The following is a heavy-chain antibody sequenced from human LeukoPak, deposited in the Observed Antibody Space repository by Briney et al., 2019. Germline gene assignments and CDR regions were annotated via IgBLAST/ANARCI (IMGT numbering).Heavy chain of an antibody. J-gene: IGHJ3*02. Sequence: PSETLSLTCAVYGGSFSGYYWGWIRQPPGKGLEWIGSIYYSGSTYYNPSLKSRVTISVDTSKNQFSLKLSSVTAADTAVYYCARPDYGDYSDAFDIWGQGTMVTVSS. V-gene: IGHV4-39*01. D-gene: IGHD4-17*01. CDR1: GGSFSGYY. CDR2: IYYSGST. CDR3: ARPDYGDYSDAFDI.